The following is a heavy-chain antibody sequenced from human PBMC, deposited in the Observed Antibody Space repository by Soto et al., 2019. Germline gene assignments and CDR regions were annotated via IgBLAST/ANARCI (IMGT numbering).Heavy chain of an antibody. CDR1: GGSISSGGYY. V-gene: IGHV4-31*03. CDR3: ARGALSARRKGHDYYYYGMDV. J-gene: IGHJ6*02. D-gene: IGHD2-15*01. Sequence: SETLSLTCTVSGGSISSGGYYWSWIRQHPGKGLEWIGYIYYSGSTYYNPSLKSRVTISVDTSKNQFSLKLSSVTAADTAVYYCARGALSARRKGHDYYYYGMDVWGQGTTVTVSS. CDR2: IYYSGST.